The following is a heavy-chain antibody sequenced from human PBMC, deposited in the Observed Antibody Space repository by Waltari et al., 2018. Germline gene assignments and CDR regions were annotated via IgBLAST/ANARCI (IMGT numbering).Heavy chain of an antibody. Sequence: QVQLVESGGGVVQPGGSLRLSCVVSGFTFSRYGIHWVRQAPGKGLEWVAFIRSDGNNKYSADSVKGRFTISRDNSKNSLYLQMNSLRADDTAVYYCAKNDYWGQGALVTVSS. J-gene: IGHJ4*02. CDR1: GFTFSRYG. CDR3: AKNDY. CDR2: IRSDGNNK. V-gene: IGHV3-30*02.